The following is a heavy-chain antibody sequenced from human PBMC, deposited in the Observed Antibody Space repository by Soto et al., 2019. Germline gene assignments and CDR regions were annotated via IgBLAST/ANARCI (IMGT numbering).Heavy chain of an antibody. V-gene: IGHV1-3*01. CDR3: ARVSGYYLPDY. Sequence: ASVKVSCKASGYTFTNYAMHWVRQAPGQRLEWMGWINAGNGNTKYSQKFQGRVTITRDTSASTAYMELSSLRTEDTAVYYCARVSGYYLPDYWGQGTLVTVSS. CDR1: GYTFTNYA. J-gene: IGHJ4*02. CDR2: INAGNGNT. D-gene: IGHD5-12*01.